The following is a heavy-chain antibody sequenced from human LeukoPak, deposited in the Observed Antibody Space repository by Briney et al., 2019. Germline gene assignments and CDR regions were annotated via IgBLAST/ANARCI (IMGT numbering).Heavy chain of an antibody. D-gene: IGHD2-2*02. V-gene: IGHV3-21*04. CDR3: ARIVVVPAAINVVDYYYYYYMDV. Sequence: RGSLRLSCAASGFTFSSYSMNWVRQAPGKGLEWVSSISSSSSYIYYADSVKGRFTTSRDNAKNSLYLQMNSLRAEDTALYYCARIVVVPAAINVVDYYYYYYMDVWGKGTTVTVSS. J-gene: IGHJ6*03. CDR1: GFTFSSYS. CDR2: ISSSSSYI.